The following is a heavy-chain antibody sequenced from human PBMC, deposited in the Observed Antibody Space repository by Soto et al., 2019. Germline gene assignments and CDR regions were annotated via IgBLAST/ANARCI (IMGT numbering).Heavy chain of an antibody. CDR2: IIPFLGTA. CDR1: GGTFSSYA. CDR3: AREVIPAAIPINWSDP. Sequence: QVQLVQSGAEVKKPGSSVKVSCKTSGGTFSSYAVSWVRQAPGQGLEWMGGIIPFLGTANYAQKFQGRVTITADKSTSTAYMELSSLRSEDTAVYYCAREVIPAAIPINWSDPWGQGTLVTVSS. J-gene: IGHJ5*02. V-gene: IGHV1-69*06. D-gene: IGHD2-2*02.